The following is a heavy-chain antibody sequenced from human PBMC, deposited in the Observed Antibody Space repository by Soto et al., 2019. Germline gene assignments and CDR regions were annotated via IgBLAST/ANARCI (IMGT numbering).Heavy chain of an antibody. Sequence: GASVKVSCKASGYTFTGYDINWVRQAPGQGLECMGWMNPYNGNTGYAQNFQGRVTMTRNTSISTAYMELSSLRSDDTAVYYCARGPGDLGYLDYWGQGALGTVSS. D-gene: IGHD3-10*01. CDR1: GYTFTGYD. CDR3: ARGPGDLGYLDY. J-gene: IGHJ4*02. V-gene: IGHV1-8*01. CDR2: MNPYNGNT.